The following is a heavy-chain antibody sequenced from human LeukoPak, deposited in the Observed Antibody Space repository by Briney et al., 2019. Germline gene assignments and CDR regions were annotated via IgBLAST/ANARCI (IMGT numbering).Heavy chain of an antibody. CDR1: GFTFSNYG. CDR3: ARSMASDI. J-gene: IGHJ3*02. Sequence: GGSLRLSCAASGFTFSNYGMSWVRQAPRKGLEWVSSVSNSGSSTYYADSVKGQFTISRDNSKNAIYLQMNSLRAEDTAVYYCARSMASDIWGQGTMVTVSS. D-gene: IGHD6-6*01. V-gene: IGHV3-23*01. CDR2: VSNSGSST.